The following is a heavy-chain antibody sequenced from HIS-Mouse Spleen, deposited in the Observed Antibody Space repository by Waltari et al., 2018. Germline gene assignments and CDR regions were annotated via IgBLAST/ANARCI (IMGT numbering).Heavy chain of an antibody. CDR2: IRCSGGST. CDR3: ARPHRGDCTNGVCPYYFDY. Sequence: EVQLLESGGGLVQPGGSLRLSCAASGFTFSSYAMSWVRQAPGKGLEWVSAIRCSGGSTYYADSVKGLCTISRYNSKNMLYLQMKRLRAEDTAVYYCARPHRGDCTNGVCPYYFDYWGQGTLVTVSS. CDR1: GFTFSSYA. D-gene: IGHD2-8*01. J-gene: IGHJ4*02. V-gene: IGHV3-23*01.